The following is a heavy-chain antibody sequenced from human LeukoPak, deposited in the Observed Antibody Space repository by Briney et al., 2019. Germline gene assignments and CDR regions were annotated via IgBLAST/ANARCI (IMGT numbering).Heavy chain of an antibody. CDR2: ISDSGGVI. D-gene: IGHD1-26*01. V-gene: IGHV3-48*03. CDR1: GFNVNSFE. J-gene: IGHJ4*02. Sequence: GGPLRLSCAASGFNVNSFEMTWVRQAPGLGLEFLSYISDSGGVIKYADSVKGRFIISRDSAENALYPQMNNLGADDTAVYFCAGGPQYTGSFPYWGQGTLVAVSS. CDR3: AGGPQYTGSFPY.